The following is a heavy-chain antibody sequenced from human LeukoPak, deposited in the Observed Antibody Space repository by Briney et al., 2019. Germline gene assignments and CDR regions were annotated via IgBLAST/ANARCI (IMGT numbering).Heavy chain of an antibody. Sequence: SETLSLTCTVSGGSISSYYWSWIRQPAGRGLEWIGRIYTSGSTNYNPSLKSRVTMSVHTSKNQFSLKLSSVTAADTAVYYCAKFGGMCDSMVVAATRRFDYWGQGTLVTVSS. CDR2: IYTSGST. J-gene: IGHJ4*02. D-gene: IGHD2-15*01. CDR1: GGSISSYY. V-gene: IGHV4-4*07. CDR3: AKFGGMCDSMVVAATRRFDY.